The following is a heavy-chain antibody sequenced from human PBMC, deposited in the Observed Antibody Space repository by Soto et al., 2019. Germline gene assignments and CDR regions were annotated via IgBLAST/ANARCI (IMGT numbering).Heavy chain of an antibody. CDR2: IYYSGST. CDR3: ARKSSSWPGSYFDY. J-gene: IGHJ4*02. CDR1: GGSISSGGYY. Sequence: PSETLSLTCTVSGGSISSGGYYWSWIRQHPGKGLEWIGYIYYSGSTYYNPSLKSRVTISVDTSKNQFSLKLSSVTAADTAVYYCARKSSSWPGSYFDYWGQGTLVTVSS. D-gene: IGHD6-13*01. V-gene: IGHV4-31*03.